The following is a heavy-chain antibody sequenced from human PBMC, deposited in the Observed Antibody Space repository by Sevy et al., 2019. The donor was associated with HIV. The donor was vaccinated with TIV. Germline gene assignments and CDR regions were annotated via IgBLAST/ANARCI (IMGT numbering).Heavy chain of an antibody. D-gene: IGHD3-10*01. CDR2: IWYDGSNK. V-gene: IGHV3-33*01. CDR1: GFTFSSYG. CDR3: ARVLGERWLTLYSYGMDV. Sequence: GGSLRLSCAASGFTFSSYGMHWVRQAPGKGLEWVAVIWYDGSNKYYADSVKGRFTISRDNSKNTLYLQMNSLRAEDTAVYYCARVLGERWLTLYSYGMDVWGQGTTVTVSS. J-gene: IGHJ6*02.